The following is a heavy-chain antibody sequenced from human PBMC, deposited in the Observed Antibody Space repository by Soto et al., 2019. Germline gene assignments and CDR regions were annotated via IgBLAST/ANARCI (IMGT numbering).Heavy chain of an antibody. V-gene: IGHV3-23*01. J-gene: IGHJ4*02. Sequence: EVQLLESGGGLVQPGGSLSLSFAASAFTFNNYAMSWVRKAPGKGLGWVSGIGGSGRTTYYADSVKGRFTISRDNSNNTLFLQMNSLRAEDTAVYYCAKSRYSDSSGDFYDYWGQGTLVTVSS. CDR2: IGGSGRTT. CDR1: AFTFNNYA. D-gene: IGHD3-22*01. CDR3: AKSRYSDSSGDFYDY.